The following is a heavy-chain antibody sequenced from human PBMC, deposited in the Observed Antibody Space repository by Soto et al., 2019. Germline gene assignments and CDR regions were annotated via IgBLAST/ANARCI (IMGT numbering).Heavy chain of an antibody. J-gene: IGHJ4*02. CDR2: ISGSGGST. V-gene: IGHV3-23*01. CDR1: GLSFSSYA. CDR3: VIDEDYYDNRGSLYY. Sequence: GGNLRISCAAYGLSFSSYAMSWVRQAPGKGLEWVSAISGSGGSTYYADSVKGRFTISRDNSKNTLYLQMNSLRAEDTAVYYCVIDEDYYDNRGSLYYSGQGSIVTVS. D-gene: IGHD3-22*01.